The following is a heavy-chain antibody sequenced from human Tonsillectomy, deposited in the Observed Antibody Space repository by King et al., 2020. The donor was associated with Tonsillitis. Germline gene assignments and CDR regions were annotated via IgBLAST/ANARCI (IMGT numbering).Heavy chain of an antibody. CDR3: AKNVVDGGYYYYYMDA. J-gene: IGHJ6*03. V-gene: IGHV3-23*04. CDR1: GFTFSSYA. D-gene: IGHD2-21*01. CDR2: ISGSGGTT. Sequence: VQLVESGGGLVQPGGSLRLSCAASGFTFSSYAMSWVCQAPGKGLEWVSAISGSGGTTYYSDSGEGRFTISRDNSKNTLYLQMNSLRAEDTAVYYCAKNVVDGGYYYYYMDACGKGTPVSVS.